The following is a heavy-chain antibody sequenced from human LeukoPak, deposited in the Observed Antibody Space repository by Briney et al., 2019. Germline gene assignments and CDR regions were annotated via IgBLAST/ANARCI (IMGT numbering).Heavy chain of an antibody. CDR2: IKSKTDGGAT. V-gene: IGHV3-15*01. Sequence: GGSLRLSCAASGFIFNDVWMSWVRQAPGKGLEWVGRIKSKTDGGATDHATPVKGRFTISRDDSKNTLYLQMNSLKTEDTAVYYCTARLFDWNDRLVGDYWGQGTLVTVSA. J-gene: IGHJ4*02. CDR3: TARLFDWNDRLVGDY. CDR1: GFIFNDVW. D-gene: IGHD1-1*01.